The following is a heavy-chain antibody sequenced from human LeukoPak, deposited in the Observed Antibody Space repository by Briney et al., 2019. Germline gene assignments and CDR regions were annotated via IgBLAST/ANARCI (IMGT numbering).Heavy chain of an antibody. CDR2: IYWNDDK. Sequence: SGPTLVNPTQTLTLTCTFSGFSLSTSGVGVGWIRQPPGKALEWLALIYWNDDKRYSPSLKSRLTITKDTSKNQVVLTMTNMDPVDTATYYCAHRPPGIAAAGTNYFDYWGQGTLVTVSS. CDR3: AHRPPGIAAAGTNYFDY. CDR1: GFSLSTSGVG. V-gene: IGHV2-5*01. J-gene: IGHJ4*02. D-gene: IGHD6-13*01.